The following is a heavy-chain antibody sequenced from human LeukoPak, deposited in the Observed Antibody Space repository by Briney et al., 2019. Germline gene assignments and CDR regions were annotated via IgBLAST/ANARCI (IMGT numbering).Heavy chain of an antibody. V-gene: IGHV4-59*01. CDR1: GGSISSYY. CDR2: IYYNGST. Sequence: SETLSLTCTVSGGSISSYYWSWIRQPPGKRLEWIGYIYYNGSTNYNPSLKSRVTISVDTSKNQFSLKLSSVTAADTAVYYCARDSPDSGSYHSLFDYWGQGTLVTVSS. CDR3: ARDSPDSGSYHSLFDY. D-gene: IGHD1-26*01. J-gene: IGHJ4*02.